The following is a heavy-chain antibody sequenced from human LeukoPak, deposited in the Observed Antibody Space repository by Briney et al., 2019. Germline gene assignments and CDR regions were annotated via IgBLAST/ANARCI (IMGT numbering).Heavy chain of an antibody. CDR1: GFTFTDYY. Sequence: GGSLRLSCAASGFTFTDYYMSWIRQAPGRGLEWISYIHSRGSTTYYADSVKGRFTISRDNAKNSLFLQMNSLSVEDTAVYYCARDSPIAYGVPGEASSDYWVQGTLVTVSS. CDR3: ARDSPIAYGVPGEASSDY. V-gene: IGHV3-11*01. D-gene: IGHD4-17*01. CDR2: IHSRGSTT. J-gene: IGHJ4*02.